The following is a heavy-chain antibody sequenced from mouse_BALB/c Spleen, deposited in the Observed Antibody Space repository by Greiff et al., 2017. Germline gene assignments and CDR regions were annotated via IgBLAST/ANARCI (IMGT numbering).Heavy chain of an antibody. CDR2: ISSGSSTI. J-gene: IGHJ2*01. CDR3: ASLYGSSPFDY. Sequence: DVMLVESGGGLVQPGGSRKLSCAASGFTFSSFGMHWVRQAPEKGLEWVAYISSGSSTIYYADTVKGRFTISRDNPKNTLFLQMTSLRSEDTAMYYCASLYGSSPFDYWGQGTTLTVSS. V-gene: IGHV5-17*02. CDR1: GFTFSSFG. D-gene: IGHD1-1*01.